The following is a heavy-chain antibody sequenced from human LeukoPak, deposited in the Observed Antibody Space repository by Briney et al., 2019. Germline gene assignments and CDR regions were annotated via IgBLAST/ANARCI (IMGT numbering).Heavy chain of an antibody. J-gene: IGHJ3*02. CDR2: IYYSGST. D-gene: IGHD6-13*01. Sequence: SETLSLTCTVSGGSISSYYWSWIRQPPGKGLEWIGYIYYSGSTNYNPSLKSRVTISVDTSKNQFSLKLRSVTAADTAVYYCARRFVGYDSSWGASDIWGRGTMVTVSS. V-gene: IGHV4-59*08. CDR3: ARRFVGYDSSWGASDI. CDR1: GGSISSYY.